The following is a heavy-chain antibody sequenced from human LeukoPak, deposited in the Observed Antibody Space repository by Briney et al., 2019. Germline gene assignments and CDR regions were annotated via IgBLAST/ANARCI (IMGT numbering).Heavy chain of an antibody. Sequence: GASVKVSCKASGGTFSSYAISWVRQAPGQGLEWMGWINPNSGGTNYAQKFQGRVTMTRDTSISTAYMELSRLRSDDTAVYYCARDARGLWFGELLYFGYWGQGTLVTVSS. J-gene: IGHJ4*02. CDR2: INPNSGGT. V-gene: IGHV1-2*02. CDR1: GGTFSSYA. CDR3: ARDARGLWFGELLYFGY. D-gene: IGHD3-10*01.